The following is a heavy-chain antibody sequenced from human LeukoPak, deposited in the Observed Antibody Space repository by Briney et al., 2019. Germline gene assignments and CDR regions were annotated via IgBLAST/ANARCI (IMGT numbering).Heavy chain of an antibody. J-gene: IGHJ6*03. CDR3: AIAAVDTAMVREVYYYYYMDV. CDR1: GYTFTSYY. D-gene: IGHD5-18*01. V-gene: IGHV1-46*01. CDR2: INPSGGST. Sequence: GASVKVSCKASGYTFTSYYMHWVRQAPGQGLEWMGIINPSGGSTSYAQKFQGRVTITADKSTSTAYMELSSLRSEDTAVYYCAIAAVDTAMVREVYYYYYMDVWGKGTTVTVSS.